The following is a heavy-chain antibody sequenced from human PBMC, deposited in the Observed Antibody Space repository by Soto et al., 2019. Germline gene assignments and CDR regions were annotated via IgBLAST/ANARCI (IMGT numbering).Heavy chain of an antibody. CDR3: ARDWVGYSSAWYGPRDY. V-gene: IGHV1-18*01. CDR2: ISAYNGNT. Sequence: QVQLVQSGAEVKKPGASVKVSCKASGYTFTSDGISWVRQAPGQGLEWMGWISAYNGNTNYAQKLQGRVTMTTDTSTSTAYMELRSLRSDDTAVCYCARDWVGYSSAWYGPRDYWGQGTLVTVSS. CDR1: GYTFTSDG. D-gene: IGHD6-19*01. J-gene: IGHJ4*02.